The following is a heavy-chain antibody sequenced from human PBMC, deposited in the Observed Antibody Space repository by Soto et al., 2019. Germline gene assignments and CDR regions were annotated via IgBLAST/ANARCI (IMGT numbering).Heavy chain of an antibody. CDR1: GGTFSSFA. Sequence: QVLLVQSGAEVKKPGSSVRVSCKTSGGTFSSFAISWVRLAPGQGLEWMGVIVPMFAAPTYAQKFQGRVSITADESTRTAYMELSRLRSGDTAVYYCARDRVMRGNAYYYGMDVWGQGTTVTVSS. J-gene: IGHJ6*02. D-gene: IGHD2-21*01. V-gene: IGHV1-69*12. CDR3: ARDRVMRGNAYYYGMDV. CDR2: IVPMFAAP.